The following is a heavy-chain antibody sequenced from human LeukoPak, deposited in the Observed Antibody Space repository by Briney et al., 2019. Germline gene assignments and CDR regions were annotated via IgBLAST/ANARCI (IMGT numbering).Heavy chain of an antibody. CDR1: GFTFSSYW. D-gene: IGHD3-3*01. Sequence: GGSLRLPCAASGFTFSSYWTSWVRQAPGKGLEWVANIKQDGSEKYYVDSVKGRFTISRDNAKNSLYLQMNSLRAEDTAVYYCARDKHRFLEWLGSYYYYYYMDVWGKGTTVTVSS. CDR2: IKQDGSEK. V-gene: IGHV3-7*01. J-gene: IGHJ6*03. CDR3: ARDKHRFLEWLGSYYYYYYMDV.